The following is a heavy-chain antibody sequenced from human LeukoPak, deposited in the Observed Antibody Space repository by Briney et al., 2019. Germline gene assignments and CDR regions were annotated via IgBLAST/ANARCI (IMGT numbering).Heavy chain of an antibody. Sequence: PSETLSLTCTVSGGSISSGGYYWSWIRQPPGKGLEWIGYIYYSGSTNYNPSLKSRVTISVDTSKNQFSLKLSSVTAADTAVYYCARVNVFGSSWYGGQWFDPWGQGTLVTVSS. CDR3: ARVNVFGSSWYGGQWFDP. V-gene: IGHV4-61*08. CDR1: GGSISSGGYY. J-gene: IGHJ5*02. D-gene: IGHD6-13*01. CDR2: IYYSGST.